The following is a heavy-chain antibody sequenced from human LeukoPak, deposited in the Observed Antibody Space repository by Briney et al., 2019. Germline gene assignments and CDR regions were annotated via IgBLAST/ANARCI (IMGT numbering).Heavy chain of an antibody. Sequence: GGSLRLSCAASGFTFSSYSMNWVRQAPGKGLEWVSSISSSSSYIYYADSVKGRFTISRDNAKNSLYLQMNSLRAEDTAVYYCATRLLWFGEFQDWGQGTLVTVSS. CDR2: ISSSSSYI. V-gene: IGHV3-21*01. CDR1: GFTFSSYS. CDR3: ATRLLWFGEFQD. J-gene: IGHJ4*02. D-gene: IGHD3-10*01.